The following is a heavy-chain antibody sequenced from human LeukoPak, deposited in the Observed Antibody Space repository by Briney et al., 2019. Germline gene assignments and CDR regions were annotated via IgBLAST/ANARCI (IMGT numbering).Heavy chain of an antibody. CDR3: ARHFRSNGDYGPPDY. D-gene: IGHD4-17*01. CDR1: GYSITSYW. CDR2: IYPGDSDT. V-gene: IGHV5-51*01. J-gene: IGHJ4*02. Sequence: GEALKISCKGSGYSITSYWIAWVRQMPGRGLEWMGIIYPGDSDTRYSPSFQGQVTISADKSISTAYLQWSSLRASDTAMYYCARHFRSNGDYGPPDYWGQGTLVTVSS.